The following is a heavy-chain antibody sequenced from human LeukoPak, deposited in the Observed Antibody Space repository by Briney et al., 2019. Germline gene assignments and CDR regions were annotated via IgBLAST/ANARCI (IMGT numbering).Heavy chain of an antibody. Sequence: SETLTLTCAVYGGSFSGYYWSWIRQPPGKGLEWIGEINHSGSTNYNPPLKSRVTISVDTSKNQFSLKLSSVTAADTAVYYCAGLAVAGTKDYWGQGTLVTVSS. CDR1: GGSFSGYY. CDR2: INHSGST. J-gene: IGHJ4*02. V-gene: IGHV4-34*01. CDR3: AGLAVAGTKDY. D-gene: IGHD6-19*01.